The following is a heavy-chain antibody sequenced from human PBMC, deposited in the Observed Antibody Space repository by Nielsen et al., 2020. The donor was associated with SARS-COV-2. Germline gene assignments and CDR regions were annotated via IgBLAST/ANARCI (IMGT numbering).Heavy chain of an antibody. J-gene: IGHJ6*02. CDR1: GGSISSRSYY. V-gene: IGHV4-39*07. D-gene: IGHD6-19*01. CDR2: IYYHGST. CDR3: TGYSSGWPYYYYYGMDV. Sequence: SENMSLTCTVSGGSISSRSYYCGWIRQPPGKGLEWLGSIYYHGSTNYNPSLKCRVTISVDTSKNQFSLKLCSVTAADTAVYYCTGYSSGWPYYYYYGMDVWGQGTTVTVSS.